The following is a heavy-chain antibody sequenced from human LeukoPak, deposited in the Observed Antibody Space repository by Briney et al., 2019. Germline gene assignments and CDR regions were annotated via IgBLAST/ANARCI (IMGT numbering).Heavy chain of an antibody. V-gene: IGHV3-30*18. CDR1: GFTFSSYG. J-gene: IGHJ4*02. CDR3: AKEKLPSGYSFLTDY. CDR2: ISYDGPNK. Sequence: GRSLRLSCAASGFTFSSYGMHWVRQAPGKGLEGVAVISYDGPNKYYADSVKGRFTISRDDSKSTLYLQMNSLRAEDTAVYYCAKEKLPSGYSFLTDYWGQGTLVTVSA. D-gene: IGHD5-18*01.